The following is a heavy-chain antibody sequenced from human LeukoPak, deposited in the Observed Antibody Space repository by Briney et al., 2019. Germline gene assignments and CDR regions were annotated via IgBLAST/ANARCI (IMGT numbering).Heavy chain of an antibody. CDR1: GFTFSSYA. D-gene: IGHD3-22*01. V-gene: IGHV3-30-3*01. CDR2: ISYDGSNK. Sequence: PGRSLRLSCAASGFTFSSYAMHWVRQAPGKGLEWVAVISYDGSNKYYADSVKGRFTISRDNSKNTLYLQMNSLRAEDTAVYYCARDAHYYDSSGPGGWFDPWGQGTLVTVSS. CDR3: ARDAHYYDSSGPGGWFDP. J-gene: IGHJ5*02.